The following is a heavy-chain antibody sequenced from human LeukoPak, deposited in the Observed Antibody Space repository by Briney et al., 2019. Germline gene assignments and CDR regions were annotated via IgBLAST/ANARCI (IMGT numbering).Heavy chain of an antibody. V-gene: IGHV3-30*03. J-gene: IGHJ4*02. D-gene: IGHD2-15*01. CDR1: GFTFSSYS. Sequence: PGGSLRLSCAASGFTFSSYSMNWVRQAPGKGLEWVAVISYDGSNKYYADSVKGRFTISRDNSKNTLYLQMNSLRAEDTAVYYCARGLGYCSGGSCSIPFLDYWGQGTLVTVSS. CDR3: ARGLGYCSGGSCSIPFLDY. CDR2: ISYDGSNK.